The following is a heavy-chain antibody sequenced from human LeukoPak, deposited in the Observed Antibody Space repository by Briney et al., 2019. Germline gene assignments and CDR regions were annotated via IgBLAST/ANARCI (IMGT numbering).Heavy chain of an antibody. CDR3: ARYNGYQDV. J-gene: IGHJ6*04. CDR2: ISGSSSYI. Sequence: PGGSLRLSCAASGFTFSNFAMNWVRQAPGKGLEWVSSISGSSSYIYYADSPKGRFTVSRDNAKNSLYLQMDSLRAEDTAVYYCARYNGYQDVWGKGTTVTVSS. V-gene: IGHV3-21*01. D-gene: IGHD5-18*01. CDR1: GFTFSNFA.